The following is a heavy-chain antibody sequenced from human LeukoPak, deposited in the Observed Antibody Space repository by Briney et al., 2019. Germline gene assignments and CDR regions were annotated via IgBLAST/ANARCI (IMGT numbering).Heavy chain of an antibody. J-gene: IGHJ4*02. CDR3: ATIGDRRTGELYRIDY. D-gene: IGHD7-27*01. V-gene: IGHV3-30-3*01. CDR2: VSYDGSNK. CDR1: GFTFSNYA. Sequence: PGGSLRLSCAASGFTFSNYAMHWVRQAPGQGLEWVAVVSYDGSNKYYADSVKGRFTISRDNSKNTLYLQMNSLLAEDAAIYYCATIGDRRTGELYRIDYWGQGTLVTVSS.